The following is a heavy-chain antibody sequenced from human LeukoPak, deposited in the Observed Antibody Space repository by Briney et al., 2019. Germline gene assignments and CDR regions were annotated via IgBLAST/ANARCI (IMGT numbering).Heavy chain of an antibody. Sequence: SVKVSCKASGGTFSTYAISWVRQAPGQGLEWMGGITPIVGTAKYAQKLQGRVTMTTDTSTSTAYMELRSLRSDDTAVYYCARVSSDVLFDYWGQGTLVTVSS. J-gene: IGHJ4*02. D-gene: IGHD6-25*01. V-gene: IGHV1-69*05. CDR1: GGTFSTYA. CDR3: ARVSSDVLFDY. CDR2: ITPIVGTA.